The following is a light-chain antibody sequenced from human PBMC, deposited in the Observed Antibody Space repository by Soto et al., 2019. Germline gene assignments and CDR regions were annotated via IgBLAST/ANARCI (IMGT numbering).Light chain of an antibody. CDR1: SSNIGNNY. CDR2: DNN. J-gene: IGLJ2*01. CDR3: GTWDSSLNGVV. Sequence: QSVLTQPPSVSAAPGQRVTISCSGSSSNIGNNYVSWYRQLPGTAPKLLIYDNNRRPSGISDRFSGSKSGTSATLDITGLQTGDEADYYCGTWDSSLNGVVFGGGTQLT. V-gene: IGLV1-51*01.